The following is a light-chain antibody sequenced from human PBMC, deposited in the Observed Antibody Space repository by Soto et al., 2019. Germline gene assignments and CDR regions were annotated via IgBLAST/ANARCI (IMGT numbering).Light chain of an antibody. CDR1: QNIRSF. CDR2: QAS. CDR3: QQYESYPWT. Sequence: DIQMTQSPSTLSASVGDRITITCRASQNIRSFLAWYQHKLGEAPKLLIYQASTLESGVPSTFSGSGSGTEFTLTISSLQPDEFATYYCQQYESYPWTFGQGTKVEIK. J-gene: IGKJ1*01. V-gene: IGKV1-5*03.